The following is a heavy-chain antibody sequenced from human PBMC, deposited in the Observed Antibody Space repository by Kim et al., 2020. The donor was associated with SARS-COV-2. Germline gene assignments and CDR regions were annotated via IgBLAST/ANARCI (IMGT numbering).Heavy chain of an antibody. Sequence: GGSLRLSCVASGFSFESHWMIWVRQAPGKGLEWVANIRQDGNEKYYVESVEGRFTISRDNAENSLFLDMNNMRVEDTGVYYCSRLQGEVIRRYDYYYMDVWGKGTSVTVSS. CDR3: SRLQGEVIRRYDYYYMDV. V-gene: IGHV3-7*01. CDR2: IRQDGNEK. J-gene: IGHJ6*03. D-gene: IGHD3-16*01. CDR1: GFSFESHW.